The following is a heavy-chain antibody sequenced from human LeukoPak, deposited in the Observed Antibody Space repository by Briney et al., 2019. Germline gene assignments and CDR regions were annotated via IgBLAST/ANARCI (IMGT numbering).Heavy chain of an antibody. V-gene: IGHV1-2*02. J-gene: IGHJ4*02. D-gene: IGHD3-22*01. CDR1: GYTFTGYY. Sequence: ASVKVSCKASGYTFTGYYMHWVRQAPGQGLEWMGWINPNSGGTNYAQKFQGRVTMTRDTSISTAYMGLSRLRSDDTAVYYCARAKGITMIVVGTFDYWGQGTLVTVSS. CDR2: INPNSGGT. CDR3: ARAKGITMIVVGTFDY.